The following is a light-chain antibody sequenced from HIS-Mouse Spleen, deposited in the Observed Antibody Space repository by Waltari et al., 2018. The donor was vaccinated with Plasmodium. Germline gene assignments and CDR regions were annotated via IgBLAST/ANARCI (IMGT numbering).Light chain of an antibody. CDR2: WAS. CDR1: QSVLYSSNNKNY. V-gene: IGKV4-1*01. Sequence: DIVMTQFPDSLAVSLVERATSNCKSSQSVLYSSNNKNYLAWYQQKPVPPPKLLIYWASTRESGVPDRFSGSKAGTDFTLTISSLQAEDVAVYYCQQYYSTPYTFGQGTKLEIK. CDR3: QQYYSTPYT. J-gene: IGKJ2*01.